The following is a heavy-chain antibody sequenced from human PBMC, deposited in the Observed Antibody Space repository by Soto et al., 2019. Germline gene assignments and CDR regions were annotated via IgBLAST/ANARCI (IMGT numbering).Heavy chain of an antibody. V-gene: IGHV3-7*01. D-gene: IGHD3-10*01. Sequence: PGGSLRLSCAASGFVFSAYWMIWVRQAPGKGLEWVASIKQDGSETYYLDSVKGRFTFSRDNANNSLDLQMSSLRAEDTAVYYCATGPEGFHTLSNNWFDHWGQGTPVTVSS. CDR2: IKQDGSET. CDR1: GFVFSAYW. CDR3: ATGPEGFHTLSNNWFDH. J-gene: IGHJ5*02.